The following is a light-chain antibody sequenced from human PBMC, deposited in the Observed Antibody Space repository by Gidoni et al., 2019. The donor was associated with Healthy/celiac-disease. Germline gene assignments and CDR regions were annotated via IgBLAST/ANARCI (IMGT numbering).Light chain of an antibody. CDR2: SNN. CDR1: SSNIGSNT. Sequence: QSVLTQPPSASGPPGQGVTISCSGSSSNIGSNTVNWYQQLPGTAPKLLIYSNNQRPSGFPDRFSGSKSGTSASLAISGLQSEDEADYYCAAWDDSLNGVVFGGGTKLTV. V-gene: IGLV1-44*01. CDR3: AAWDDSLNGVV. J-gene: IGLJ2*01.